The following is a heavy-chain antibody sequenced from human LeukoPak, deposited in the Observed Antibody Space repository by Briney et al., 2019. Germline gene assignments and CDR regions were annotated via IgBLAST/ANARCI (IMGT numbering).Heavy chain of an antibody. CDR1: GYTFTSYG. D-gene: IGHD3-22*01. J-gene: IGHJ4*02. Sequence: ASVKVSCKASGYTFTSYGISWVRQAPGQGLKWMGWISAYNGNTNYVQKLQGRVTMTTDTSTSTAYMELRSLRSDDTAVYYCARRYYDSSGYFLADYWGQGTLVTVSS. CDR3: ARRYYDSSGYFLADY. V-gene: IGHV1-18*01. CDR2: ISAYNGNT.